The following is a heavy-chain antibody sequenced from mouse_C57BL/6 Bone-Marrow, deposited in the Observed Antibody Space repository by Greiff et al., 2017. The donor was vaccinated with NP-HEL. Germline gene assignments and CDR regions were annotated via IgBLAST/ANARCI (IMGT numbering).Heavy chain of an antibody. J-gene: IGHJ1*03. CDR2: IYPRSGNT. Sequence: VKLVESGAELARPGASVKLSCKASGYTFTSYGISWVKQRTGQGLEWIGEIYPRSGNTYYNEKFKGKATLTADKSSSTAYMELRSLTSEDSAVYFCAGGAQATGWYFDVWGTGTTVTVSS. V-gene: IGHV1-81*01. CDR1: GYTFTSYG. D-gene: IGHD3-2*02. CDR3: AGGAQATGWYFDV.